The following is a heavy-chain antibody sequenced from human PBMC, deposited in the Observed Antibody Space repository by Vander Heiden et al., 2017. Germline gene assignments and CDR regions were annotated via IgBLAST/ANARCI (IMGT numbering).Heavy chain of an antibody. Sequence: QVQLVESGGGVVQPGRSLRLSCAASGFTFSTYGMQWVRQAPGKGLEWVASISYEGGYTYYADSVKGRFTISRDNSKNMLYIQMSRLRTEDTAVYYCAKNTMVEVPKLGFADCCVQGTLVTVSS. D-gene: IGHD2-15*01. CDR2: ISYEGGYT. CDR1: GFTFSTYG. J-gene: IGHJ4*02. CDR3: AKNTMVEVPKLGFADC. V-gene: IGHV3-30*18.